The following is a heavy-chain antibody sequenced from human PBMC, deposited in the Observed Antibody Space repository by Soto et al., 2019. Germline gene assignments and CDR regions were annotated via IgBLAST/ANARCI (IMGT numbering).Heavy chain of an antibody. CDR1: GFTFSNSG. D-gene: IGHD2-8*02. CDR3: PGQIPSGH. CDR2: ISFDGNTQ. V-gene: IGHV3-30*03. J-gene: IGHJ4*02. Sequence: QVQLVESGGIVVQPGRSLRLSCAASGFTFSNSGMHWVRQAPGKGLEWVAVISFDGNTQFYADSVKGRFSISRDNSKNTPYLDRNSLRADDAAVYYRPGQIPSGHWGQGTLVTVPS.